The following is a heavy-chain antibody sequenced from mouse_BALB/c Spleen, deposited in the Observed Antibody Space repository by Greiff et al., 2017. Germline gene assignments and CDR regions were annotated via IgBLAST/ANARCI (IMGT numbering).Heavy chain of an antibody. D-gene: IGHD1-1*01. J-gene: IGHJ2*01. CDR3: AKNNYGTFFDY. Sequence: QVQLQQSGPSLVQPSQSLSITCTVSGFSLTSYGVHWVRQSPGKGLEWLGVIWRGGSTDYNADFMSRLSITKDNSKSQVFFKMNSLQADDTAIYYCAKNNYGTFFDYWGQGTTLTVSS. CDR2: IWRGGST. V-gene: IGHV2-5-1*01. CDR1: GFSLTSYG.